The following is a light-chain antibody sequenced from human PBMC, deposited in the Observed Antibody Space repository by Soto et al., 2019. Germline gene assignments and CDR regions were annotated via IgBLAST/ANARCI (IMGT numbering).Light chain of an antibody. CDR2: EGD. J-gene: IGLJ1*01. Sequence: QSALTQPASVSGSPGQSITISCTGTSSDVGSYNLVSWYQQHPGKAPKLMIYEGDKRPSGVSNRFSASKSGNTASLTISGLHTEDEADYYCSSYAASTTYVFGTGTKVTVL. CDR1: SSDVGSYNL. V-gene: IGLV2-23*01. CDR3: SSYAASTTYV.